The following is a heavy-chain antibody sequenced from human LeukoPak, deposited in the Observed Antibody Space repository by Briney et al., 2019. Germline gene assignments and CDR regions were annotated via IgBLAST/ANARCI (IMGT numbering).Heavy chain of an antibody. CDR3: ARVPDTLPDY. CDR2: INPNSGGT. Sequence: GASVKVSCKASGGTFSSYAISWVRQAPGQGLEWMGWINPNSGGTNYAQKFQGWVTMTRDTSISTAYMELSRLRSDDTAVYYCARVPDTLPDYWGQGTLVTVSS. CDR1: GGTFSSYA. J-gene: IGHJ4*02. V-gene: IGHV1-2*04. D-gene: IGHD2-2*02.